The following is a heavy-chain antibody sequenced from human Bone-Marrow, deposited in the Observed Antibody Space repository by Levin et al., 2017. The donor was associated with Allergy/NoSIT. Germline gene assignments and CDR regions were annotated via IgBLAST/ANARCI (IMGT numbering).Heavy chain of an antibody. Sequence: SETLSLTCSVSGGSISSTTHSWAWIRQPPGKGLEWIGSIYYSGSTHYNPSLKSRVTILVDTSKNQCSLKLRSETAADKAVYYCAREQSSDSENDEGYFDYWGRGTLVSVYS. D-gene: IGHD3-10*01. J-gene: IGHJ4*02. CDR2: IYYSGST. CDR3: AREQSSDSENDEGYFDY. CDR1: GGSISSTTHS. V-gene: IGHV4-39*07.